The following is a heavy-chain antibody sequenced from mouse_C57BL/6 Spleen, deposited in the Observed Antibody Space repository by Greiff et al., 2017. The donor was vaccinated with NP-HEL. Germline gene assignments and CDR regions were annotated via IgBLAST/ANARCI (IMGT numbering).Heavy chain of an antibody. CDR2: FHPYNDDT. Sequence: VKLQESGAELVKPGASVKMSCKASGYTFTTYPIEWMKQNPGKSLEWIGNFHPYNDDTKYNEQFKGKATLTVETSSSTVYLQLSRLTADDAAVYYGARAGNYGWFAYWGQGTLVTVSA. CDR1: GYTFTTYP. CDR3: ARAGNYGWFAY. J-gene: IGHJ3*01. D-gene: IGHD2-1*01. V-gene: IGHV1-47*01.